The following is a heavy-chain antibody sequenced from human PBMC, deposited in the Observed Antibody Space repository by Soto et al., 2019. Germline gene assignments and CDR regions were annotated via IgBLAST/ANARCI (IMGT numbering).Heavy chain of an antibody. CDR1: GFPFSSYS. CDR2: ISSTSDYI. J-gene: IGHJ1*01. V-gene: IGHV3-21*01. CDR3: ARTDSTSALAYFQY. D-gene: IGHD6-6*01. Sequence: GGSLRLSCAASGFPFSSYSVNWVRQAPGKGLEWVSSISSTSDYILYADSVKGRFTISRDNAKNSLYLQMSSLRVEDTAVYYCARTDSTSALAYFQYWGQGTLVTVSS.